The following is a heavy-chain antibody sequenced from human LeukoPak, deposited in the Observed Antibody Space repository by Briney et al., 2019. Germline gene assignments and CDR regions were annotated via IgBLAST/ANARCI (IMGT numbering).Heavy chain of an antibody. CDR1: GYTFSDYY. CDR3: AREIVATIGGAFDI. CDR2: INPHSGGT. V-gene: IGHV1-2*02. D-gene: IGHD5-12*01. J-gene: IGHJ3*02. Sequence: ASAKVSCKASGYTFSDYYLHWVRQAPGHGLEWMGWINPHSGGTHYAQKFQGRVTMTRDTSISTAYMELSSLRSDDMAVYFCAREIVATIGGAFDIWGQGTMVTVSS.